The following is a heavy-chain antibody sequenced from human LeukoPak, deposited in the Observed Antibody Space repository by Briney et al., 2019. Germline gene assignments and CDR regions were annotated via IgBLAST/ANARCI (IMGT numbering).Heavy chain of an antibody. Sequence: GGSLRLSCAVSGFTVSSNYMSWVRQAPEKELEWVSVIYSGGSTNYADSVKGRFTISRDNSKNTLYLQMNSLRAEDTAVYYCARALTEDCSSTSCYRSDAFDIWGQGTMVTVSS. CDR1: GFTVSSNY. V-gene: IGHV3-53*05. D-gene: IGHD2-2*02. CDR2: IYSGGST. J-gene: IGHJ3*02. CDR3: ARALTEDCSSTSCYRSDAFDI.